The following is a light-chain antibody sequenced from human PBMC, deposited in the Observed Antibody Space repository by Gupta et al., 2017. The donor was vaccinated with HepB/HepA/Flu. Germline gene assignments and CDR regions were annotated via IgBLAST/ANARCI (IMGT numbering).Light chain of an antibody. CDR3: NSRDSSGNHLYV. CDR2: GKN. Sequence: SSELTQDPAVSVALGQTVRITCQGDSLRSYYASWYQPKPGQAPVLVIYGKNNRPSGIPDRFSGSSSGNTASLTITGAQAEDEADYYCNSRDSSGNHLYVFGTGTKVTVL. CDR1: SLRSYY. J-gene: IGLJ1*01. V-gene: IGLV3-19*01.